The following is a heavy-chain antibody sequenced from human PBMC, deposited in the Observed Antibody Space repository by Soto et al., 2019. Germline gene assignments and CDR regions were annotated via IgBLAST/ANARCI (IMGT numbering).Heavy chain of an antibody. CDR3: AREYYYGSGSPMAH. Sequence: SSETLSLTCTVSGGSIRSGDYYWSWIRQPPGKGLEWMGYIYDSGSAYYNPSLKRRLTISVDRSKNQFSLKLTPVTAADTAVYFCAREYYYGSGSPMAHWGQGTLV. V-gene: IGHV4-30-4*01. CDR2: IYDSGSA. CDR1: GGSIRSGDYY. D-gene: IGHD3-10*01. J-gene: IGHJ4*02.